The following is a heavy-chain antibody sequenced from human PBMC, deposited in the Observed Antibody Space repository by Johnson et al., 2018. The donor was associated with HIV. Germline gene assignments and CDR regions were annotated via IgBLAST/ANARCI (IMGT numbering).Heavy chain of an antibody. V-gene: IGHV3-7*05. CDR1: GFTFRSYW. CDR2: IKEDGSEK. Sequence: QLVESGGGVVQPGGSLRLSCAASGFTFRSYWMSWVRQAPGKGLEWVANIKEDGSEKYYVDSVKGRFTISRDNAKNSVYLQMKSLRAEDTAVYYCARDRTITGNDPFDIWGQGTMVTVSS. J-gene: IGHJ3*02. D-gene: IGHD1-20*01. CDR3: ARDRTITGNDPFDI.